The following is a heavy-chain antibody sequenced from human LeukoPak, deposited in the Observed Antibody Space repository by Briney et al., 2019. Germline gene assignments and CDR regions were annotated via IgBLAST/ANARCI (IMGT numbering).Heavy chain of an antibody. J-gene: IGHJ4*02. V-gene: IGHV3-9*01. CDR3: ASVRSTHASYYFDY. CDR1: GFIFDDYA. Sequence: GGSLRLSCAASGFIFDDYAMHWVRQVPGKGLEWVSGISWNSGNIGYADSVKGRFTISRDNAKNSLYLQMNSLRAEDTAVYYCASVRSTHASYYFDYWGQGTLVTVSS. D-gene: IGHD2-15*01. CDR2: ISWNSGNI.